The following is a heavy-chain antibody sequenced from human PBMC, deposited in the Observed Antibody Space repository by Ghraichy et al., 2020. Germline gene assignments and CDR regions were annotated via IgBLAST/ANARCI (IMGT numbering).Heavy chain of an antibody. Sequence: GGSLRLSCATSGFTFSTYTMGWVRQAPGKGLEWVSSIRSSSGSMFYADSVKGRFTISRDNAKNSLYLQMNSLRAEDTAVYFCARKDVFNSGTYYIPFFDSWGQGTLVTVSS. V-gene: IGHV3-48*04. CDR1: GFTFSTYT. D-gene: IGHD3-10*01. CDR3: ARKDVFNSGTYYIPFFDS. CDR2: IRSSSGSM. J-gene: IGHJ4*02.